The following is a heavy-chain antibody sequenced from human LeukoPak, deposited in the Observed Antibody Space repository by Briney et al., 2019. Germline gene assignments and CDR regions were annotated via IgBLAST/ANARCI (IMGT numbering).Heavy chain of an antibody. Sequence: GGSLRLSCAASGFTFSSYGMHWVRQAPGKGLEWVALILYDGSNKYYADSVKGRFTISRDNSENTLYLQMNSLRAEDTAVYYCAKDRIAAALALFDYWGQGTLVTVSS. D-gene: IGHD6-13*01. V-gene: IGHV3-30*18. CDR2: ILYDGSNK. CDR3: AKDRIAAALALFDY. J-gene: IGHJ4*02. CDR1: GFTFSSYG.